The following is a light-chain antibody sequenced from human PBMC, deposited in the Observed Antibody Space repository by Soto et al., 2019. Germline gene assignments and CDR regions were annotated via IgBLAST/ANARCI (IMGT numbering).Light chain of an antibody. CDR1: HNIERW. Sequence: QMTQSPSTLSASVGDRVTITCRASHNIERWMAWYQQKPGRAPSLLIFDATTLHSGVPSRFSGGGSGTEFTLTINDLQPDDFATYYCQQFAKSSTFGQGTTVEIK. CDR3: QQFAKSST. V-gene: IGKV1-5*01. CDR2: DAT. J-gene: IGKJ1*01.